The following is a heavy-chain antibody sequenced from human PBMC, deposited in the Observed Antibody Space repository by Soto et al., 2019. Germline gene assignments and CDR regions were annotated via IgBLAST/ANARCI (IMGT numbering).Heavy chain of an antibody. D-gene: IGHD3-10*01. Sequence: SGPTLVNPTQTLTLTCTFSGFSLITSGVVVGWIRQPPGNALEWLALIYWNDDKRYSPSLKSRLTITKDTSKNQVVLTMTNMDPVDTATYYCAHRRPVRGVTRFDYWGQGTLVTVSS. J-gene: IGHJ4*02. CDR3: AHRRPVRGVTRFDY. CDR2: IYWNDDK. CDR1: GFSLITSGVV. V-gene: IGHV2-5*01.